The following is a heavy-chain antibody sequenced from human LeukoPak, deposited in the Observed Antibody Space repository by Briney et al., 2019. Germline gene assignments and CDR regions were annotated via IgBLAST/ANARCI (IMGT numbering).Heavy chain of an antibody. CDR3: ARRAGAYSHPYDY. D-gene: IGHD4/OR15-4a*01. J-gene: IGHJ4*02. CDR1: GFTVSSNS. CDR2: IYSSVT. Sequence: PGGSLRLSCTVSGFTVSSNSMSWVRQAPGKGLEWVSFIYSSVTHYSDSVKGRFTISRDNSRNTLFLQMNSLRAEDTAVYYCARRAGAYSHPYDYWGQGTPVTVSS. V-gene: IGHV3-53*01.